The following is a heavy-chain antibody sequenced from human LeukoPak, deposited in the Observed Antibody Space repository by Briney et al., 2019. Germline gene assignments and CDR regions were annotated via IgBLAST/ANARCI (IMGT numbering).Heavy chain of an antibody. CDR3: ARGSTYNHFDY. Sequence: PGGSLRPSCAASGCTFRTYWMHWVRRAPGKGLVWVSHIKSDGSATTYADSVKGRFTISRDNAKNTLYLQMNSLRAEDTAVYSCARGSTYNHFDYWGQGTLVTVSS. CDR2: IKSDGSAT. D-gene: IGHD1-1*01. CDR1: GCTFRTYW. J-gene: IGHJ4*02. V-gene: IGHV3-74*01.